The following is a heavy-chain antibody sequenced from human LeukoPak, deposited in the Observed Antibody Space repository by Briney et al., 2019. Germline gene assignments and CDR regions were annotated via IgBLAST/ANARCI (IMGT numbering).Heavy chain of an antibody. CDR1: GFTFSSFA. J-gene: IGHJ4*02. V-gene: IGHV3-23*01. CDR3: AKNRGMTMIGGGLDY. Sequence: GGSLRLSCAASGFTFSSFAMSWVRQAPGRGLEWVSLSSSSGSITYYADSVQGRFTISRDNSKNTLYLQMNSLRAEDTALHYCAKNRGMTMIGGGLDYWGQGTLVTVSS. D-gene: IGHD3-10*02. CDR2: SSSSGSIT.